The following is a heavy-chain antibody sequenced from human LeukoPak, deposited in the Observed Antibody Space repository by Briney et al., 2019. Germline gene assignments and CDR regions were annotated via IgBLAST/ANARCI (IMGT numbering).Heavy chain of an antibody. CDR1: GLTFSGFW. CDR2: INEGGSEI. D-gene: IGHD1-14*01. CDR3: GGLGGNGMDV. J-gene: IGHJ6*02. Sequence: GGSLRLSCAASGLTFSGFWMTWVRQAPGRGLEWVANINEGGSEIHYLDSVNGRFTISRDNAHNSLYLQMNNLRAEDTAVYYCGGLGGNGMDVWGRGTTVTVSS. V-gene: IGHV3-7*01.